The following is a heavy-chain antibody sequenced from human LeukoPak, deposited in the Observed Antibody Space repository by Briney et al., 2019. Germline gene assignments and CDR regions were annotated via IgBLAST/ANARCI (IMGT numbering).Heavy chain of an antibody. CDR1: GYTFTSYD. V-gene: IGHV1-8*01. Sequence: SVKVSCKASGYTFTSYDINWVRQATGQGLEWMGWMNPNSGNTGYAQKFQGRVTMTRNTSISTAYMELRSLRSDDTAVYYCARDSIYSGYDSDYYYYYMDVWGKGTTVTISS. CDR2: MNPNSGNT. CDR3: ARDSIYSGYDSDYYYYYMDV. D-gene: IGHD5-12*01. J-gene: IGHJ6*03.